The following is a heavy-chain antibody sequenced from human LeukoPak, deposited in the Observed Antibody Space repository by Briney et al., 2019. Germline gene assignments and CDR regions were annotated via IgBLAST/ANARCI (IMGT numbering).Heavy chain of an antibody. CDR3: ARGLPRSPLTQYGSETDAFDI. V-gene: IGHV7-4-1*02. CDR1: GYTFTSYA. D-gene: IGHD3-10*01. CDR2: INTNTGNP. Sequence: GASVKVSCKASGYTFTSYAMNWVRQAPGQGLEWMGWINTNTGNPTYAQGFTGRFVFSLDTSVSTAYLQISSLKAEDTAVYYCARGLPRSPLTQYGSETDAFDIWGQGTMVTVSS. J-gene: IGHJ3*02.